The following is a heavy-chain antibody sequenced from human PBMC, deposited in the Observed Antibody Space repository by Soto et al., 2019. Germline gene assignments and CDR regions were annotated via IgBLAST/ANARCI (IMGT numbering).Heavy chain of an antibody. CDR2: IRSKANSYAT. V-gene: IGHV3-73*01. CDR3: TRLCMAARRDDAFDI. CDR1: GFTFSGSA. D-gene: IGHD6-6*01. J-gene: IGHJ3*02. Sequence: GGSLRLSCAASGFTFSGSAMHWVRQASGKGLEWVGRIRSKANSYATAYAASVKGRCTISRDDSKNTAYLQMNSLKTEDTAVYYCTRLCMAARRDDAFDIWGQGTMVTVSS.